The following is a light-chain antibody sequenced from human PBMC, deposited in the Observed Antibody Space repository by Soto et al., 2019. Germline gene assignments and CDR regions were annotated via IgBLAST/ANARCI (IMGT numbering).Light chain of an antibody. CDR2: DAS. CDR3: QQYDSLPT. Sequence: DIQMTQSPSSLSASVGDRVTIACQASQDISNYLYWYQQKPGKAPKLLIYDASKLETGVPSRFSGSGSGTDFTFTISSLQTEDIATYYCQQYDSLPTFGPGTKVDI. CDR1: QDISNY. V-gene: IGKV1-33*01. J-gene: IGKJ3*01.